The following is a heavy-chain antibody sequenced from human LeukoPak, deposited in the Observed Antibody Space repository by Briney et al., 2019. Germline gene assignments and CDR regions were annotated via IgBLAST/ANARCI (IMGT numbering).Heavy chain of an antibody. CDR3: ARDQWGKYYYDSSVDY. V-gene: IGHV3-30-3*01. D-gene: IGHD3-22*01. CDR2: ISYDGSNK. CDR1: GFTFSSYA. Sequence: GGSLRLSCAASGFTFSSYAMSWVRQAPGKGLEWVAVISYDGSNKYYADSVKGRFTISRDNSKNTLYLQMNSLRAEDTAVYYCARDQWGKYYYDSSVDYWGQGTLVTVSS. J-gene: IGHJ4*02.